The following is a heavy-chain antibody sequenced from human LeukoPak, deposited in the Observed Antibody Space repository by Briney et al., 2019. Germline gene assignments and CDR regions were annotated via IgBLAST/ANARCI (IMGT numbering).Heavy chain of an antibody. Sequence: GGSLRLSCAASGFTFSSYSMNWVRQAPGKGLEWVSYISISSSTMYYADSVKGRFTISRDNAKNSLYLQMNSLRAEDTAVYYCASGSGSSWYDLGSRFDYWGQGTLVTVSS. CDR3: ASGSGSSWYDLGSRFDY. CDR2: ISISSSTM. V-gene: IGHV3-48*04. D-gene: IGHD6-13*01. CDR1: GFTFSSYS. J-gene: IGHJ4*02.